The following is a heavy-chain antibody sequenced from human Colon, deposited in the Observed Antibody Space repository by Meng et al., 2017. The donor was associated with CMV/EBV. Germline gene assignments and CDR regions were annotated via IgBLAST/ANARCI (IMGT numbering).Heavy chain of an antibody. J-gene: IGHJ4*02. CDR3: ARDLRVWFGEFKN. CDR1: GDTFNGYY. V-gene: IGHV1-2*02. D-gene: IGHD3-10*01. CDR2: INPNSGGT. Sequence: QSGQLGAGVKKPGASRKVSCRASGDTFNGYYMHWVRQAPGQGLEWMGGINPNSGGTNYAQNFQGRVTMTRDTSISTAYMELSRLRSDDTAVYYCARDLRVWFGEFKNWGQGTLVTVSS.